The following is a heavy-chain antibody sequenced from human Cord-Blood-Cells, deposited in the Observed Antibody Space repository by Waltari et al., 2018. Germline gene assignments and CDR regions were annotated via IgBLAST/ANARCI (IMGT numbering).Heavy chain of an antibody. CDR3: SRDGGSSWYYYFDY. CDR2: ITYVGSNN. CDR1: GFTFRSYA. D-gene: IGHD6-13*01. Sequence: QVQLVESGGGEVQPGRSLRLSCAASGFTFRSYAQHQVRQSPGKGLWGVVVITYVGSNNYYAESGKGRFTNSRDNSKNTLYLQMNSLRAEDTAVYDCSRDGGSSWYYYFDYWGQGTLVTVSS. V-gene: IGHV3-30-3*01. J-gene: IGHJ4*02.